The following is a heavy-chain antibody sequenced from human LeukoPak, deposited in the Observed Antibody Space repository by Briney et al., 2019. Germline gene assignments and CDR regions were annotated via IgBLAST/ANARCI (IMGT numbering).Heavy chain of an antibody. J-gene: IGHJ5*02. V-gene: IGHV4-34*01. CDR3: ARDRKRGYSYGSAFDP. D-gene: IGHD5-18*01. Sequence: SETLSLTCAVNVGPFSGYYWSWVRQPPGKGLEWIGEINHSGSTNYNPSLKSRVTISVDTSKNQFSLKLSSVTAADTAVYYCARDRKRGYSYGSAFDPWGQGTLVTVSS. CDR1: VGPFSGYY. CDR2: INHSGST.